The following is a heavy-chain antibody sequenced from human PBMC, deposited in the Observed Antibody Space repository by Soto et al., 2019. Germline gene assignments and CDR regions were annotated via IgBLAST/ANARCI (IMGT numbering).Heavy chain of an antibody. CDR3: ARETYGDYVGYFDP. V-gene: IGHV4-59*12. J-gene: IGHJ5*02. CDR1: GDSISSYY. Sequence: SETLSLTCTVSGDSISSYYWSWIRQPPGKGLEWIGYIYYSGSTNYSPSLKSRVTISVDRSKNQFSLKVSSVTAADTAVYYCARETYGDYVGYFDPWGQGTLVTVSS. CDR2: IYYSGST. D-gene: IGHD4-17*01.